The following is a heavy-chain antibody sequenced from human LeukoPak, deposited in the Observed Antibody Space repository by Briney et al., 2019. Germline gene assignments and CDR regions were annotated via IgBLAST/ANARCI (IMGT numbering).Heavy chain of an antibody. CDR2: ISGGGVST. Sequence: PGGSLRLSCAASGFTFSGYAMSWVRQAPGKGLEWVSTISGGGVSTYYADSVKGRFTISRDNAKNSLYLQMNSLRAEDTALYYCARGTTIAAGIFDYWGQGTLVTFSS. CDR3: ARGTTIAAGIFDY. J-gene: IGHJ4*02. V-gene: IGHV3-23*01. CDR1: GFTFSGYA. D-gene: IGHD6-13*01.